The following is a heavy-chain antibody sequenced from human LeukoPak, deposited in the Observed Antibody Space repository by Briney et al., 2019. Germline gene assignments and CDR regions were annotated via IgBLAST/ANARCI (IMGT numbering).Heavy chain of an antibody. Sequence: PSDTLSLTCTVSGGSISSYYWSWIRQPPGKGLEWIGYICYSGSTNYNPSLKSRVTISVYVSKNQFSLKLSSVTAADTAVYYCATRGYSSGCLDYWGQGTLVTVSS. CDR1: GGSISSYY. J-gene: IGHJ4*02. D-gene: IGHD6-19*01. V-gene: IGHV4-59*08. CDR3: ATRGYSSGCLDY. CDR2: ICYSGST.